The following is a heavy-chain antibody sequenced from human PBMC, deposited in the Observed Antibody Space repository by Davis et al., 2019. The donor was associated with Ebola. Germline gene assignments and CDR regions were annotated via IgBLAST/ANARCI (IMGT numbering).Heavy chain of an antibody. CDR1: DGSIRSSY. J-gene: IGHJ5*02. D-gene: IGHD3-9*01. CDR3: ARVGPDYDILTGLSFDP. V-gene: IGHV4-59*01. Sequence: SETLSLTCTVSDGSIRSSYWSWIRQPPGKGLEWIGYIYYSGSTNYNPSLKSRVTISVDTSKNQFSLKLSSVTAADTAVYYCARVGPDYDILTGLSFDPWGQGTLVTVSS. CDR2: IYYSGST.